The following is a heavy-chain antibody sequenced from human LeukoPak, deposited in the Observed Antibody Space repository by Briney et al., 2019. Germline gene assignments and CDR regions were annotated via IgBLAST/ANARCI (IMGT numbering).Heavy chain of an antibody. J-gene: IGHJ4*02. D-gene: IGHD6-13*01. CDR1: GYSFTSYW. CDR3: AILLGAADIAAAGTGTHDY. CDR2: IYPGDSDT. Sequence: GESLKISCKGSGYSFTSYWIGWVRQMPGKGLEWMGIIYPGDSDTRYSPSFQGQVTISADKSISTAYLQWSSLKASDTAMYYCAILLGAADIAAAGTGTHDYWGQGTLVTVSS. V-gene: IGHV5-51*01.